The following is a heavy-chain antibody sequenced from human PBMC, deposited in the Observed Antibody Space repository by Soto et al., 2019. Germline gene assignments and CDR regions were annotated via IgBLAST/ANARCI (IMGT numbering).Heavy chain of an antibody. CDR2: IYYSGST. J-gene: IGHJ5*02. CDR1: GVSVSSGSYY. D-gene: IGHD6-6*01. Sequence: SETLSLTCTFSGVSVSSGSYYLSWIRQPPGKGLEWIGYIYYSGSTNYNPSLKSRVTISVDTSKNQFSLKLSSVTAADTAVYYCARARPRWWFDPWGQGTLVTVSS. CDR3: ARARPRWWFDP. V-gene: IGHV4-61*01.